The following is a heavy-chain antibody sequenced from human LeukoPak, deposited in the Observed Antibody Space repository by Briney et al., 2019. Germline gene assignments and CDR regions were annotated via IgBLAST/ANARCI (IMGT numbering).Heavy chain of an antibody. Sequence: KPSETLSLTCTVFGGSISSSSYYWRWTRRPPGKVVWWIGCNYNSGSTHYNQSLKSRVTISVDTSKHQFSLKLSSVAAADTAVYYWARPHTRILWWYSGAFDMWGQETMVTVSS. D-gene: IGHD2-21*01. V-gene: IGHV4-39*01. CDR3: ARPHTRILWWYSGAFDM. CDR2: NYNSGST. CDR1: GGSISSSSYY. J-gene: IGHJ3*02.